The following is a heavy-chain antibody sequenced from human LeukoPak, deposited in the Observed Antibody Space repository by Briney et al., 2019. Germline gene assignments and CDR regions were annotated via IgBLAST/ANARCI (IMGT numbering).Heavy chain of an antibody. Sequence: GASVKVSCKASGGTFSSYGISWVRQAPGQGLEWMGGIIPLFGTANYAQKFQGRVTITTDASTSTVYMELSSLRSEDTAVYYCARDLVCSSTKCPLGYWGQGTLVTVSS. D-gene: IGHD2-2*01. CDR3: ARDLVCSSTKCPLGY. CDR1: GGTFSSYG. V-gene: IGHV1-69*05. J-gene: IGHJ4*02. CDR2: IIPLFGTA.